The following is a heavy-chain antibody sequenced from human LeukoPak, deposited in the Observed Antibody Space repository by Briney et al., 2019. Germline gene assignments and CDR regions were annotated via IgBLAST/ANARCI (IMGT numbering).Heavy chain of an antibody. J-gene: IGHJ4*02. CDR3: ARDPQYSYSYSRTYYFDY. CDR2: IIPILGIA. CDR1: GYTFTSYG. D-gene: IGHD5-18*01. V-gene: IGHV1-69*04. Sequence: GASVKVSCKASGYTFTSYGISWVRQAPGQGLEWMGRIIPILGIANYAQKFQGRVTITADKSTSTAYMELSSLRSEDTAVYYCARDPQYSYSYSRTYYFDYWGQGTLVTVSS.